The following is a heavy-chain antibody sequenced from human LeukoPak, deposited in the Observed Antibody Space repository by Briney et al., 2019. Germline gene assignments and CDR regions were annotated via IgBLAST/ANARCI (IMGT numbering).Heavy chain of an antibody. Sequence: GGSLRLSCAVSGFTVNTNYMSWVRQAPGKGLEWVANIKQDGGEIYYVDSVKGRFTISRDNAKNSLSLQINSLRAEDTAVYYCARDKVVGATHFDYWGQGTLVTVSS. D-gene: IGHD1-26*01. CDR3: ARDKVVGATHFDY. V-gene: IGHV3-7*01. J-gene: IGHJ4*02. CDR2: IKQDGGEI. CDR1: GFTVNTNY.